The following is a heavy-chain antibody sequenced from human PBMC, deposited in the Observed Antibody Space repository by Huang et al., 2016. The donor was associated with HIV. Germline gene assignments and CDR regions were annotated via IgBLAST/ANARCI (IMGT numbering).Heavy chain of an antibody. CDR1: GFTFSSIT. Sequence: EVQLVESGGGLVKPGGSLRLSCAASGFTFSSITMNWVRQAPGKGLAWGSSITSVRILLYYADSSKGRFTVSRDNAKSSLYLHMNSLRVEDTAVYYCARDRRSELGYSSGWYDLWGQGTLVTVPS. D-gene: IGHD3-22*01. CDR2: ITSVRILL. V-gene: IGHV3-21*06. J-gene: IGHJ5*02. CDR3: ARDRRSELGYSSGWYDL.